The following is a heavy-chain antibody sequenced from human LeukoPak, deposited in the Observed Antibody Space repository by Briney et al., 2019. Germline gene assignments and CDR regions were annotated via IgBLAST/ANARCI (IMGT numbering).Heavy chain of an antibody. CDR2: IKEDGSEK. V-gene: IGHV3-7*01. Sequence: PGGSLRLSCAASGFTFSSYWMSWVRQAPGNGLEWVASIKEDGSEKYNLESLKGRFTIPRDNAKNSLYLQMNTLRVEDTAVYYCARDRFGGMDVWGKGTTVTVSP. J-gene: IGHJ6*04. CDR1: GFTFSSYW. CDR3: ARDRFGGMDV. D-gene: IGHD3-10*01.